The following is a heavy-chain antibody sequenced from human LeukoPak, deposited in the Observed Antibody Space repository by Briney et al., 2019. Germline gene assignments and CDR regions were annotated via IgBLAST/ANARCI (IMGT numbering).Heavy chain of an antibody. CDR2: FDPEDGKT. J-gene: IGHJ6*02. CDR3: ATSADRFVVPAASRGMDV. V-gene: IGHV1-24*01. D-gene: IGHD2-2*01. Sequence: ASVKVSCKVSGYTLTELSMHWVRQAPGKGLEWMGGFDPEDGKTIYAQKFQGRVTMTEDTSTDTAYMELSSLRSEDTAVYYCATSADRFVVPAASRGMDVWGQGTTVTVSS. CDR1: GYTLTELS.